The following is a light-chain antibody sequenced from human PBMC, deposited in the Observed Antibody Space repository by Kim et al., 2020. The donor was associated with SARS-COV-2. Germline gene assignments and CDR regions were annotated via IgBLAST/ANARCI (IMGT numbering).Light chain of an antibody. J-gene: IGKJ4*01. CDR3: QQSYTLPLT. CDR1: QSISSY. V-gene: IGKV1-39*01. CDR2: LAS. Sequence: ASVGDRITIPCRASQSISSYLNWYQQKPGKAPNLLIYLASNLQGGVPSRFSGSGSGTDFSLTISSLQPEDFATYYCQQSYTLPLTFGGGTKVDIK.